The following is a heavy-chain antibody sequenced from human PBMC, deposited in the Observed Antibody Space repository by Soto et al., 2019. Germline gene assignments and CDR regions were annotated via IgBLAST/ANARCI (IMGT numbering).Heavy chain of an antibody. CDR3: ARVTGRSYYGMDV. Sequence: TLSLTCTVSGDSISSGGYYWSWIRQHPGKGLEWIGYIYYSGSTYYNPSLKSRVIISVDTSKNQFSLKLSSVTAADTAVYYCARVTGRSYYGMDVWGQGTTVTVSS. CDR2: IYYSGST. J-gene: IGHJ6*02. V-gene: IGHV4-31*03. CDR1: GDSISSGGYY.